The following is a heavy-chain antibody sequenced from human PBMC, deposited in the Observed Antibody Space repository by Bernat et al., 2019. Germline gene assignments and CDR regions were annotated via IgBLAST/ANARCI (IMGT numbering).Heavy chain of an antibody. V-gene: IGHV3-7*03. CDR2: IKQDGSEK. Sequence: EVQLVESGGGLVQPGGSLRLSCAASGFTFSSYWMSWVRQTPGKGLEWVANIKQDGSEKYYVDSVKGRFTISRDNAKNSLYLQMNSLRAEDTAVYYCARVNRYYDFWSGYPYYFDYWGQGTLVTVSS. CDR3: ARVNRYYDFWSGYPYYFDY. D-gene: IGHD3-3*01. J-gene: IGHJ4*02. CDR1: GFTFSSYW.